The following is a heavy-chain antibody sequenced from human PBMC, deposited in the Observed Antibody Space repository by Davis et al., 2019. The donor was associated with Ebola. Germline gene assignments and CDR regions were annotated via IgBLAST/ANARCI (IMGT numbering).Heavy chain of an antibody. J-gene: IGHJ3*02. CDR1: GFTFSDSW. Sequence: GESLKISCAASGFTFSDSWMSWIRQAPGTGPEWVAAINPDGSGRSYVASGRGRFTISRDNSKNTLDLQMDSLRTEDTALYYCARVCDSRDDAFDIWGLGTMVTVSS. V-gene: IGHV3-7*01. CDR3: ARVCDSRDDAFDI. CDR2: INPDGSGR. D-gene: IGHD3-22*01.